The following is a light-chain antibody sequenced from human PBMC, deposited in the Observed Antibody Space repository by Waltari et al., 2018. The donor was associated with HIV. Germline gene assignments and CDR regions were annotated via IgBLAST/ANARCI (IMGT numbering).Light chain of an antibody. CDR1: RSNIGVNS. CDR2: ANN. Sequence: QSVLTQPPSASGTPGQRVTISCSGRRSNIGVNSVNWYQQLPGTAPKLLIYANNKRPSGVPDRFSGSKSGTSASLAISGLQSEDEADYYCSAWDDNLGGVFGGGTKLTVL. CDR3: SAWDDNLGGV. V-gene: IGLV1-44*01. J-gene: IGLJ2*01.